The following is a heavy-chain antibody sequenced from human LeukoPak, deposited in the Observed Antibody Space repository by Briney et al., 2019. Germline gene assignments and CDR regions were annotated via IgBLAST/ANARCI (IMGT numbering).Heavy chain of an antibody. J-gene: IGHJ4*02. CDR2: IYYSGNT. V-gene: IGHV4-59*12. CDR3: ARGIYGPRTVLRYFDWYPSYYFDY. Sequence: SETLSLTCTVSGGSINSYYWSWIRQPPGKGLEWIGYIYYSGNTNYNPSLKSRVTISVDTSKNHFSLKLSSVTAADTAVYYCARGIYGPRTVLRYFDWYPSYYFDYWGQGTLVTVSS. CDR1: GGSINSYY. D-gene: IGHD3-9*01.